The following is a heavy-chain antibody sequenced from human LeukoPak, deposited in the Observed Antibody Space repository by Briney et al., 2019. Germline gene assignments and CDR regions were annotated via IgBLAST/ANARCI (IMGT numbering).Heavy chain of an antibody. CDR3: ARRAGTTVTTKFDF. V-gene: IGHV4-39*07. J-gene: IGHJ4*02. D-gene: IGHD4-17*01. Sequence: SETLSLTCTVSGGSISSSGYYWGWIRQPPGKGLEWIGTIYYSGSTYYNPSLKSRVTISVDTSNNQLSLKLNSVIAADTAVYYCARRAGTTVTTKFDFWGQGTLVTVSS. CDR2: IYYSGST. CDR1: GGSISSSGYY.